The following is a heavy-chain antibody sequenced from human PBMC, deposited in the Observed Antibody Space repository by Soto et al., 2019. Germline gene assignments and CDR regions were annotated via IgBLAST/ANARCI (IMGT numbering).Heavy chain of an antibody. D-gene: IGHD6-19*01. CDR2: ISSSSSTR. CDR1: GVTFSRYS. CDR3: ARSYSSAWYLFDY. V-gene: IGHV3-48*02. Sequence: GFRRLSCAASGVTFSRYSMNWVREAPGKGLEWVSYISSSSSTRYYAASVKGRFTISRDNAKNSLYLQMNSLRDEDTAVYYCARSYSSAWYLFDYWGQGTLVTVSS. J-gene: IGHJ4*02.